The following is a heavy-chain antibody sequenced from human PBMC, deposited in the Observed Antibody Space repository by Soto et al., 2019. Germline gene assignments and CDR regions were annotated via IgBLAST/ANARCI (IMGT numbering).Heavy chain of an antibody. Sequence: PSETLSLTCAVYGGSFSGYYWSWIRQPPGKGLEWIGEINHSGSTNYNPSLKSRVTISVDTSKNQFSLKLSSVTAADTAVYYCARVVTAILFDYWGQGTLVTVSS. V-gene: IGHV4-34*01. CDR3: ARVVTAILFDY. CDR1: GGSFSGYY. J-gene: IGHJ4*02. CDR2: INHSGST. D-gene: IGHD2-21*02.